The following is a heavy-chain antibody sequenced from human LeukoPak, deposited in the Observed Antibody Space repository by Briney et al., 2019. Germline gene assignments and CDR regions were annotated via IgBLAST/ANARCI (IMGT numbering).Heavy chain of an antibody. Sequence: GRSLRLSCAASGFTFSSYAMHWVRQAPGKGLEWVAVISYDGSNKYYADSVKGRFTISRDNSKNTLYLQMNSLRAEDTAVYYCAKDLNGDYLFDYWGQGTLVTVSS. CDR1: GFTFSSYA. V-gene: IGHV3-30-3*01. J-gene: IGHJ4*02. CDR3: AKDLNGDYLFDY. CDR2: ISYDGSNK. D-gene: IGHD4-17*01.